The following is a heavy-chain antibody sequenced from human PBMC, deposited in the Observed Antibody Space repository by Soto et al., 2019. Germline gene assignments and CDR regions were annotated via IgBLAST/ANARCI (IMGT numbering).Heavy chain of an antibody. Sequence: PGESLKISCKASGYSFTSYWIIWVRQMPGRGLEWMGRIDPSDSYTDYNPAFQVHIIISSDKSTSTVYLQLTTLKASDNGMYYCARPQGGTDWLDPWGQGTLVTVSS. D-gene: IGHD1-7*01. CDR2: IDPSDSYT. CDR1: GYSFTSYW. J-gene: IGHJ5*02. CDR3: ARPQGGTDWLDP. V-gene: IGHV5-10-1*01.